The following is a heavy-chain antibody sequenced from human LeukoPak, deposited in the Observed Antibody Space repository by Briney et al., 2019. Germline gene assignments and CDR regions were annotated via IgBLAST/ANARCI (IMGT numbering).Heavy chain of an antibody. J-gene: IGHJ4*02. CDR1: GYTFTGYY. D-gene: IGHD6-6*01. CDR2: INPNSGGT. CDR3: ARARAPYSSSGAFDY. Sequence: ASVKVSCKASGYTFTGYYMHWVRQAPGQGLEWMGWINPNSGGTNYAQKFQGRVTMTRDTSTSTAYMELSRLRSDDTAVYYCARARAPYSSSGAFDYWGQGTLVTVSS. V-gene: IGHV1-2*02.